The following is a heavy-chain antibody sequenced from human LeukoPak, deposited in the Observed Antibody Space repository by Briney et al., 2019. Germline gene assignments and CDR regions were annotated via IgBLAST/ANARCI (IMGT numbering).Heavy chain of an antibody. V-gene: IGHV3-23*01. Sequence: GGSLRLSCAASGFTFSSYAMTWVRQGPGKGLEWVSSIGASGDTYYADSLKGRFAISRDNSQNTLYLQMYSLRAEDAALYHCAKGGIGEPGALGNWGQGTLVTVSA. J-gene: IGHJ4*02. CDR2: IGASGDT. CDR1: GFTFSSYA. D-gene: IGHD7-27*01. CDR3: AKGGIGEPGALGN.